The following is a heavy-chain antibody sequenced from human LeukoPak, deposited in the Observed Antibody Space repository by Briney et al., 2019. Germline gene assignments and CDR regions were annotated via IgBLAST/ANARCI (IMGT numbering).Heavy chain of an antibody. V-gene: IGHV1-46*01. CDR1: GYTLTTYY. CDR3: ARGGMGIQLWPFDY. J-gene: IGHJ4*02. Sequence: ASVKVSCKASGYTLTTYYMHCVRQAPGQGLEWMGIINPSSGSTTYAQRFQGRVSMTRDTSTSTVYMELSSLRSEDTAVYFCARGGMGIQLWPFDYWGQGTLVTVSS. CDR2: INPSSGST. D-gene: IGHD5-18*01.